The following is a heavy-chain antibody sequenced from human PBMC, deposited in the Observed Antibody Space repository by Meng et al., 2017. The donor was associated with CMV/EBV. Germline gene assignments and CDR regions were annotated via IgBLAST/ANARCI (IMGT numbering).Heavy chain of an antibody. CDR2: ISYDGSNK. CDR1: GFTFSSYA. Sequence: GESLKISCAASGFTFSSYAMHWVRQAPGKGLEWVAVISYDGSNKYYADSVKGRFTISRDNSKNTLYLQMNSLRAEDTAVYYCATSITMVRGVNYYYYYGMDVWGQGTTVIVSS. V-gene: IGHV3-30-3*01. CDR3: ATSITMVRGVNYYYYYGMDV. J-gene: IGHJ6*02. D-gene: IGHD3-10*01.